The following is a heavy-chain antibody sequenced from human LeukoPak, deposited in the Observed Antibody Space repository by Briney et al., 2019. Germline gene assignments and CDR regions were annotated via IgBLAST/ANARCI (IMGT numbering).Heavy chain of an antibody. CDR1: GFTFSSYW. V-gene: IGHV3-21*01. CDR2: ISSSSSYI. D-gene: IGHD3-10*01. CDR3: ARDLTPKLRGVMGWFDP. Sequence: PGGSLRLSCAASGFTFSSYWMHWVRQAPGKGLVWVSSISSSSSYIYYADSVKGRFTISRDNAKNSLYLQMNSLRAEDTAVYYCARDLTPKLRGVMGWFDPWGQGTLVTVSS. J-gene: IGHJ5*02.